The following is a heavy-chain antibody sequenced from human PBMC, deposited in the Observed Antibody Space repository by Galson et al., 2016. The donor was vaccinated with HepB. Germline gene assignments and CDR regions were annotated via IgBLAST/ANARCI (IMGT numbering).Heavy chain of an antibody. J-gene: IGHJ4*01. D-gene: IGHD3-9*01. V-gene: IGHV3-7*01. CDR2: IKQDGSEK. Sequence: SMRLACAASGFTFSSYWMSWVRQAPGKGLEWVANIKQDGSEKYCVDSVKGRFTISRDNAKNSLYLQMNHLRAEDTAVYYCARGVFRYFDWLPYRDYWGHGTLVTVSS. CDR3: ARGVFRYFDWLPYRDY. CDR1: GFTFSSYW.